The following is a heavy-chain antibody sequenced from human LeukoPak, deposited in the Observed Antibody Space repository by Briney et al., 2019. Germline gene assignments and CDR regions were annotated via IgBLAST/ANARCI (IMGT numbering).Heavy chain of an antibody. CDR3: ARRVVVPAAPYYFDY. Sequence: GGSLRLSCAASGFIFSSYWMHWVRQAPGKGLVWVSRISSDGSSTSYADSVKGRFTISRDNAKNTLYLQMNSLRAEDTAVYYCARRVVVPAAPYYFDYWGQGTLVTVSS. J-gene: IGHJ4*02. CDR1: GFIFSSYW. D-gene: IGHD2-2*01. CDR2: ISSDGSST. V-gene: IGHV3-74*01.